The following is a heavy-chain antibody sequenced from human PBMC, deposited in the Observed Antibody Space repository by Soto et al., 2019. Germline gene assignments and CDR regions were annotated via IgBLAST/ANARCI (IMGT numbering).Heavy chain of an antibody. D-gene: IGHD2-15*01. Sequence: EVQLLESGGGLVQPGGSLRLSCAASGFTFSSYAMSWVRQAPGKGLEWVSAISGSGGTTYYADSAKGRFTISRDNSKNPLYLQMNSLRAEDTAVYYCAKAGTRYCSGGSCYSKGFAPWGQGTLVTVSS. CDR2: ISGSGGTT. CDR3: AKAGTRYCSGGSCYSKGFAP. CDR1: GFTFSSYA. V-gene: IGHV3-23*01. J-gene: IGHJ5*02.